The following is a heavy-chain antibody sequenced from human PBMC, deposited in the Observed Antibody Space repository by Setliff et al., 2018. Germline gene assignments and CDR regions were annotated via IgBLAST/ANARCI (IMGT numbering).Heavy chain of an antibody. CDR2: IYFSGST. D-gene: IGHD3-16*02. Sequence: PSETLSLTCAASGGTFSDYLWSWVRQPPGKGLEWIGYIYFSGSTDYNPSLKSRVTISVDTSKNQFSLNLSSVTAADTAVYYCARGYHYYYMDVWGKGTTVTVSS. J-gene: IGHJ6*03. V-gene: IGHV4-59*01. CDR1: GGTFSDYL. CDR3: ARGYHYYYMDV.